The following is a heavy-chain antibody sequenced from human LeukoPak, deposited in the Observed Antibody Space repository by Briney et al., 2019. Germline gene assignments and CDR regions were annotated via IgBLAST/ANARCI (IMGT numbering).Heavy chain of an antibody. CDR2: IIPIFGTA. D-gene: IGHD3-10*02. J-gene: IGHJ4*02. V-gene: IGHV1-69*01. Sequence: SVKVSCKASGGTFSSYAISWVRQAPGQGLEWMGGIIPIFGTANYAQKFQGRVTITADESTSTAYMELSSLKSEDTAVYYCARVNVRGSGGSHHFDYWGQGTLVTVSS. CDR1: GGTFSSYA. CDR3: ARVNVRGSGGSHHFDY.